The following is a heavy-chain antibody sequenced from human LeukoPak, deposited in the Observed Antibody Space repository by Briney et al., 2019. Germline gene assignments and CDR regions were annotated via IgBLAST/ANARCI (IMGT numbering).Heavy chain of an antibody. D-gene: IGHD3-10*01. CDR2: ISSSSSYI. V-gene: IGHV3-21*01. CDR1: GFTFSSYS. Sequence: SGGSLRLSCAASGFTFSSYSMNWVRQAPGKGLEWVSSISSSSSYIYYADSVKGRFTICRDNAKNSLYLQMNSLRAEDTAVYYCARDYYGSGSYYNGGYWGQGTLVTVSS. CDR3: ARDYYGSGSYYNGGY. J-gene: IGHJ4*02.